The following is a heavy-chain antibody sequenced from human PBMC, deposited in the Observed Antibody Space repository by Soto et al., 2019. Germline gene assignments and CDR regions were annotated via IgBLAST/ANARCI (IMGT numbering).Heavy chain of an antibody. CDR2: INHSGST. CDR3: ARGRYCSSTSCFQNRFDP. V-gene: IGHV4-34*01. Sequence: ASETLSLTCAVYGGSFSGYYWSWIRQPPGKGLEWIGEINHSGSTNYNPSLKSRVTISVDTSKNQFSLKLSSVTAADTAVYYCARGRYCSSTSCFQNRFDPWGQGTLVTVSS. CDR1: GGSFSGYY. J-gene: IGHJ5*02. D-gene: IGHD2-2*01.